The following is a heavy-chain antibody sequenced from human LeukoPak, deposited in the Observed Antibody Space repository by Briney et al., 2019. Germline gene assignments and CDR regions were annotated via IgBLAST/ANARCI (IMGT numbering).Heavy chain of an antibody. Sequence: SETLSLTCTVSGGSISSGSYYWSWIRQPAGKGLEWIGRIYTSGSTNYNPSLKSRVTISVDTSKNQFSLKLSSVTAADTAAYYCAREVGIVGATPDYWGQGTLVTVSS. CDR3: AREVGIVGATPDY. D-gene: IGHD1-26*01. CDR1: GGSISSGSYY. CDR2: IYTSGST. J-gene: IGHJ4*02. V-gene: IGHV4-61*02.